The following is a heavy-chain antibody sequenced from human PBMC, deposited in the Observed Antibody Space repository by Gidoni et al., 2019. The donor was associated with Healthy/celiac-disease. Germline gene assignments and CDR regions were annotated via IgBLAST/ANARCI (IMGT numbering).Heavy chain of an antibody. V-gene: IGHV4-38-2*02. J-gene: IGHJ5*01. CDR1: GYSISSGYY. Sequence: GLVKPSETLSLTCTVSGYSISSGYYWGWIRQPPGKGLEWIGSIYHNGSTYYNPSLKSRVTISVDTSKNQFSLKLSSVTAADTAVYYCARHRFREDWFDSWGQGTLVTVSS. CDR3: ARHRFREDWFDS. D-gene: IGHD3-10*01. CDR2: IYHNGST.